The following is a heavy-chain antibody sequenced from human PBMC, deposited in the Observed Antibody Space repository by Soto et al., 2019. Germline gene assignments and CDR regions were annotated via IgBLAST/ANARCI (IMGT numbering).Heavy chain of an antibody. Sequence: GGSLRLSCAASGFTFTNYGMHWVRQAPGKGLEWVAVISYDGRKTYYADSVKGRFTISRDNSKSTLYLQMNSLRAEDTAVYYCGKGRSYYYYYGVDVWGQGTTVTVSS. CDR3: GKGRSYYYYYGVDV. CDR1: GFTFTNYG. J-gene: IGHJ6*02. V-gene: IGHV3-30*18. CDR2: ISYDGRKT. D-gene: IGHD1-26*01.